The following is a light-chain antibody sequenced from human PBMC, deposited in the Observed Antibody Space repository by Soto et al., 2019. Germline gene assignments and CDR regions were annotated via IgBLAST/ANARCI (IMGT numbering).Light chain of an antibody. Sequence: EIVLTQSPATLSLSPGERATISCRASKSVSSYLAWYQQKPGQAPRLLIYDASNRATGIPARFSGSGSGTDFTLTISSLEPEDFAVYYCQQRSNWPPSITFGQGTDWRL. J-gene: IGKJ5*01. V-gene: IGKV3-11*01. CDR2: DAS. CDR3: QQRSNWPPSIT. CDR1: KSVSSY.